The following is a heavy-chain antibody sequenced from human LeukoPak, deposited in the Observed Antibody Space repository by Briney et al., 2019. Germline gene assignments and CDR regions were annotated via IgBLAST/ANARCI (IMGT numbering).Heavy chain of an antibody. CDR3: ARGVPRTRNFDY. CDR1: GGSISSYY. CDR2: IYYSGST. Sequence: SETLSLTCTVSGGSISSYYWSWIRQPPGKGLEWIGYIYYSGSTNYNPSLKSRVTISVDTSKNQFSLKLSSVTAADTAVYYCARGVPRTRNFDYWGQGTLVTVSS. V-gene: IGHV4-59*08. J-gene: IGHJ4*02. D-gene: IGHD1-1*01.